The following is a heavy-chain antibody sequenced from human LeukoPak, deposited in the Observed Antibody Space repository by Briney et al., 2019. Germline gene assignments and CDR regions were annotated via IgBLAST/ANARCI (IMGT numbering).Heavy chain of an antibody. CDR2: IYYSGST. CDR3: ARDQRNYDFWSGYYTGLGVQYYYYGMDV. J-gene: IGHJ6*02. Sequence: SETLSLTCTVSSDSISNSAYYWSWIRQPPGKGLEWIGYIYYSGSTNYNPSLKSRVTISVDTSKNQFSLKLSSVTAADMAVYYCARDQRNYDFWSGYYTGLGVQYYYYGMDVWGQGTTVTVSS. D-gene: IGHD3-3*01. CDR1: SDSISNSAYY. V-gene: IGHV4-61*08.